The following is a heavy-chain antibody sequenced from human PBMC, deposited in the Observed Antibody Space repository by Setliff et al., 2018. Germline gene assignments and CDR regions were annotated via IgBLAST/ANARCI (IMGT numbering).Heavy chain of an antibody. CDR1: GAAISTYH. Sequence: APETLSLTCAVSGAAISTYHWSWLRQPPGKGLEWIGYVSYGGSTKYNPSLESRVTISLDTSKRQFSLKLTSVTAADTAVYYCARALASGSYYGQSSYYMDVWGKGTTVTVSS. CDR3: ARALASGSYYGQSSYYMDV. CDR2: VSYGGST. D-gene: IGHD3-10*01. V-gene: IGHV4-59*08. J-gene: IGHJ6*03.